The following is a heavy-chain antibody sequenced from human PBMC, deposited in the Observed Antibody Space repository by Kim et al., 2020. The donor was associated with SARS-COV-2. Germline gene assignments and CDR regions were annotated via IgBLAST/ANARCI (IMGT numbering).Heavy chain of an antibody. Sequence: GGSLRLSCAGSGFRINDYGMSWVRQVPGKGLVWVSGINWNGRSSGYTDSVRGRFTISRSNAKNSLYLQMNSLSGEDTAVYYCVRGGPLSYYYHGMDDWGQETAVTV. D-gene: IGHD3-16*01. CDR2: INWNGRSS. V-gene: IGHV3-20*04. J-gene: IGHJ6*02. CDR1: GFRINDYG. CDR3: VRGGPLSYYYHGMDD.